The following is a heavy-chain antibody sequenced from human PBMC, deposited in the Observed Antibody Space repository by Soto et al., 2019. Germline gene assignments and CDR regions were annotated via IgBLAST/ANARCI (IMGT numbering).Heavy chain of an antibody. D-gene: IGHD2-15*01. CDR2: IKSDGSTT. Sequence: EVQLVESGGGLVQPGGSLRLSCAASGFTFSTYWMHWVRQAPGKGLVWVSRIKSDGSTTNYADSVKGRFTISRDNAKNTLYLQMNSLRVEDTAVYYCARPYCSGGSCYSRGDHWGQGNLVTVSS. CDR1: GFTFSTYW. J-gene: IGHJ4*02. V-gene: IGHV3-74*01. CDR3: ARPYCSGGSCYSRGDH.